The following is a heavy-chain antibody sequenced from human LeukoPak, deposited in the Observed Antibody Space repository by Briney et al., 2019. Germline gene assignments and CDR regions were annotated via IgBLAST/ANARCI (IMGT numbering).Heavy chain of an antibody. CDR3: ARQSQSYYYDSSRGAFDI. D-gene: IGHD3-22*01. CDR2: IYHSGST. V-gene: IGHV4-59*08. CDR1: GGSISSYY. J-gene: IGHJ3*02. Sequence: PSETLSLTCTVSGGSISSYYWSWIRQPPGKGLEWIGYIYHSGSTYYNPSLKSRVTISVDRSKNQFSLKLSSVTAADTAVYYCARQSQSYYYDSSRGAFDIWGQGTMVTVSS.